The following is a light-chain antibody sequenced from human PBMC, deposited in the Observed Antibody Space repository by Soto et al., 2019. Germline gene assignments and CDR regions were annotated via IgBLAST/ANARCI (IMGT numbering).Light chain of an antibody. J-gene: IGLJ3*02. Sequence: QSALTQAASVSGSPGQSITISCTGTSSDIGGSDYVSWYQKHPGKAPKVIIYEVSDRPSGVSDRFSGSKSGNTASLTISGLQAEDEADYYCSSYVTSGTLVFGGGTQLTV. CDR3: SSYVTSGTLV. CDR1: SSDIGGSDY. V-gene: IGLV2-14*01. CDR2: EVS.